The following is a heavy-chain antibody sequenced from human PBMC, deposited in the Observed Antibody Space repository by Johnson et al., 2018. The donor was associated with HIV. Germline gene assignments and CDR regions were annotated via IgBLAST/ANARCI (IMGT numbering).Heavy chain of an antibody. CDR3: AKDGGARGSSWYEGVFDI. V-gene: IGHV3-30*18. Sequence: QVQLVESGGGVVQPGRSLRVSCGTSGFTFSSYDMHWVRQAPGKGLEWVAVISYDGSHKYYADSVKGRFTISRANSKNTLYLQINSLRAEDTAVYYCAKDGGARGSSWYEGVFDIWGQGTMVTVSS. D-gene: IGHD6-13*01. CDR1: GFTFSSYD. CDR2: ISYDGSHK. J-gene: IGHJ3*02.